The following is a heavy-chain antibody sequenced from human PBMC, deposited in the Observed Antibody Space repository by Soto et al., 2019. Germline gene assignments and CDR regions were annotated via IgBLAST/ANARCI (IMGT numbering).Heavy chain of an antibody. D-gene: IGHD2-2*01. CDR1: CGSISSGDYY. Sequence: TSETLSLTCTVSCGSISSGDYYWSWIRQPPGKGLEWIVYIYNSGRTYYNPPLKSRVTISVDTSKTQFPRKRSSVTAADTAVYYCARGGVVVVPAAMDKPYYYYGMDVWGKGTTVTVSS. CDR3: ARGGVVVVPAAMDKPYYYYGMDV. V-gene: IGHV4-30-4*01. J-gene: IGHJ6*04. CDR2: IYNSGRT.